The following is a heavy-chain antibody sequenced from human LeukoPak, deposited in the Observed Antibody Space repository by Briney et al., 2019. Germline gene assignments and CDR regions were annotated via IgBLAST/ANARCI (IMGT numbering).Heavy chain of an antibody. CDR2: LNSSGGPT. D-gene: IGHD3-3*01. CDR3: ARQAVRSGGMDV. CDR1: GFTFSDYY. V-gene: IGHV3-11*01. Sequence: GGSLRLSCAASGFTFSDYYMSWFRQAPGKGLECISYLNSSGGPTYYADSVKGRFTVSGDNAKNSLYLQMNSLRVEDTAVYYCARQAVRSGGMDVWGQGTTVTVSS. J-gene: IGHJ6*02.